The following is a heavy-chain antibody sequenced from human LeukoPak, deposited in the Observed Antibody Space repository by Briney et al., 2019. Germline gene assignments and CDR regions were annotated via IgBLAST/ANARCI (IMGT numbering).Heavy chain of an antibody. CDR3: ARGGVAGTFDYYYYYMDV. D-gene: IGHD6-19*01. J-gene: IGHJ6*03. Sequence: SETLSLTCAVYGGSFSGYYWSWIRQPPGKGLEWIGEINHSGSTNYNPSLKSRVTISVDTSKNQFSLKLSSVTAADTAVYYCARGGVAGTFDYYYYYMDVWGKGTTVTISS. CDR1: GGSFSGYY. V-gene: IGHV4-34*01. CDR2: INHSGST.